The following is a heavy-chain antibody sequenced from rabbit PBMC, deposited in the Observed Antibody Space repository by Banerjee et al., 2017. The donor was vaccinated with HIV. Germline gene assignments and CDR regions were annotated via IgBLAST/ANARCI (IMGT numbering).Heavy chain of an antibody. CDR1: GFSLSSYA. CDR2: IDPGFGVG. CDR3: ASSAGYAGYGYALNL. J-gene: IGHJ4*01. D-gene: IGHD6-1*01. V-gene: IGHV1S7*01. Sequence: QLKESGGGLVQPGGSLKLSCKASGFSLSSYAMSWVRQAPGKGLEWIGYIDPGFGVGNYANSVKGRFTISSDNAQNTLYLQLNSLTAADTATYFCASSAGYAGYGYALNLWGPGTLVTVS.